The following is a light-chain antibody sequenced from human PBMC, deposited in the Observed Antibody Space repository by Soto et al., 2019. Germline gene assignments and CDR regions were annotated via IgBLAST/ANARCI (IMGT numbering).Light chain of an antibody. CDR2: GAS. CDR1: ESVSSN. Sequence: EIVMTQSPATLSVSPGERATLSCRASESVSSNFAWYQQKPGQAPRLLIYGASTRATGIPARFSGSGSGTEFTLTISSLQSEDFVVYYCQQYNNWPPITFGQGTRLEIK. CDR3: QQYNNWPPIT. V-gene: IGKV3-15*01. J-gene: IGKJ5*01.